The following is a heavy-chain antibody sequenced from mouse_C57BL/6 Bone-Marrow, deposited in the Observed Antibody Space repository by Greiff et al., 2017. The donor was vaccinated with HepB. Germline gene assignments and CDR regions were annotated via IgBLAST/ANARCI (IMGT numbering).Heavy chain of an antibody. CDR1: GYTFTDYY. CDR2: INPYNGGT. D-gene: IGHD1-1*01. Sequence: EVQLQQSGPVLVKPGASVKMSCKASGYTFTDYYMNWVKQSHGKSLEWIGVINPYNGGTSYNQKFKGKATLTVDKSSSTAYMELNSLTSEDSAVYYCARREGLFIYYYGSSHPWYFDVWGTGTTVTVSS. CDR3: ARREGLFIYYYGSSHPWYFDV. J-gene: IGHJ1*03. V-gene: IGHV1-19*01.